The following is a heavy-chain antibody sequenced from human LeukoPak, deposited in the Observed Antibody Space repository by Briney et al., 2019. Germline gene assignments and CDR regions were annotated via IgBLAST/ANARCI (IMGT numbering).Heavy chain of an antibody. CDR3: ARDGPCSKVDY. CDR2: INHSGST. D-gene: IGHD2-15*01. V-gene: IGHV4-34*01. CDR1: GGSFSGYY. J-gene: IGHJ4*02. Sequence: SETLSLTCAVYGGSFSGYYWSWIRQPPGKGLEWIGEINHSGSTNYNPSLKSRVTISVDTSKNQFSLKLSSVTAADTAVYYCARDGPCSKVDYWGQGTLVTVSS.